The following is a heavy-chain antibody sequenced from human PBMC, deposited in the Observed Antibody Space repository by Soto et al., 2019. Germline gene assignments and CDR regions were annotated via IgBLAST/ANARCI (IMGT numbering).Heavy chain of an antibody. J-gene: IGHJ1*01. D-gene: IGHD2-15*01. CDR1: GYTFTSYG. CDR3: ARKDIVVVVAATQVYFQH. Sequence: QVQLVQSGAEVKKPGASVKVSCKASGYTFTSYGISWVRQAPGQGLEWMGWISAYNGNTNYAQKLQGRVTMTTDTSTSTANMELRSLRSDDTAVYYCARKDIVVVVAATQVYFQHWGQGTLVTVSS. V-gene: IGHV1-18*01. CDR2: ISAYNGNT.